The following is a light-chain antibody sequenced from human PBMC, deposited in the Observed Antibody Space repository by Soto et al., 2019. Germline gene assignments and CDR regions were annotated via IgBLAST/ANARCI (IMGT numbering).Light chain of an antibody. J-gene: IGKJ5*01. CDR3: QQFNSYPVT. V-gene: IGKV1-13*02. Sequence: AIQVTQSPSSLSASVGDWVTITCLASQDIRGALAWYQQKPGKPPKLLIYDVSTLENGVPSRFSGDSSGTQFTLTISGLQPEDFGTYYCQQFNSYPVTFGHGTRLDIK. CDR2: DVS. CDR1: QDIRGA.